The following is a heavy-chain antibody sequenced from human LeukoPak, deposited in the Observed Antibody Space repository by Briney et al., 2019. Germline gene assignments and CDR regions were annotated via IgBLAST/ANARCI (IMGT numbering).Heavy chain of an antibody. CDR1: GFTFNNYA. V-gene: IGHV3-53*01. Sequence: GGSLRLSCAGSGFTFNNYAMSWVRQTPRKGLEWVSVIYSGGSTYYADSVKGRFTISRDNSKNTLYLQMNSLRAEDTAVYYCARDLGSGWNFDYWGQGTLVTVSS. J-gene: IGHJ4*02. CDR2: IYSGGST. D-gene: IGHD6-19*01. CDR3: ARDLGSGWNFDY.